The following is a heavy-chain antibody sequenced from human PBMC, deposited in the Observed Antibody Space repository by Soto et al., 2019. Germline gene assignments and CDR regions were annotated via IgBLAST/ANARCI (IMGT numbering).Heavy chain of an antibody. CDR2: ISAYNGNT. Sequence: ASVKVSCKASGYTFTSYCISWVRQAPGQGLEWMGWISAYNGNTYYAQNLQGRVTMATDTSTSTAYMELRSLRSDDTAVYYCARVSGWYHLDFWGQGTLVTVSS. J-gene: IGHJ4*02. V-gene: IGHV1-18*01. CDR1: GYTFTSYC. D-gene: IGHD6-19*01. CDR3: ARVSGWYHLDF.